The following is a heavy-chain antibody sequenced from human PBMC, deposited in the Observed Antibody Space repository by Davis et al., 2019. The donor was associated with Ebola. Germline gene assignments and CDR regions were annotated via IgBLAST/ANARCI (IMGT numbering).Heavy chain of an antibody. CDR1: GFTFSSYW. D-gene: IGHD5/OR15-5a*01. CDR3: ARESTRYYGMDV. J-gene: IGHJ6*02. V-gene: IGHV3-74*01. Sequence: GESLKISCAASGFTFSSYWMHWVRQVPGEGLVWVSGIKGDGSRTSYADSVKGRFTISRDNGKNTLNLQMNSLRAEDTAVYYCARESTRYYGMDVWGQGTTVTVSS. CDR2: IKGDGSRT.